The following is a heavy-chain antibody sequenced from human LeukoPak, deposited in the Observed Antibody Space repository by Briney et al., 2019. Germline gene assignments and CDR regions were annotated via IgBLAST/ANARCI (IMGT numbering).Heavy chain of an antibody. V-gene: IGHV1-2*04. CDR3: ARGNTMVRGANGIDAFDI. CDR1: GGTFSSYA. D-gene: IGHD3-10*01. CDR2: INPNSGGT. Sequence: ASVKVSCKASGGTFSSYAISWVRQAPGQGLEWMGWINPNSGGTNYAQKFQGWVTMTRDTSISTAYMELSRLRSDDTAVYYCARGNTMVRGANGIDAFDIWGQGTMVTVSS. J-gene: IGHJ3*02.